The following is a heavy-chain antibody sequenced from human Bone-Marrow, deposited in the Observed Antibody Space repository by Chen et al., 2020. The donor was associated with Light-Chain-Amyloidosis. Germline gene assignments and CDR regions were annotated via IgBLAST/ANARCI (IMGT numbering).Heavy chain of an antibody. CDR2: ICISPTLR. CDR3: ARGLTFFDY. V-gene: IGHV3-48*01. J-gene: IGHJ4*02. CDR1: GFTFSSNT. Sequence: LSCAVSGFTFSSNTMNWVRQAPGKGLEWISHICISPTLRYYAVSVKGRXXXSXDXXXXXXXXXXXXXXGDDTAVYFCARGLTFFDYWGQGSLVAVSS. D-gene: IGHD3-9*01.